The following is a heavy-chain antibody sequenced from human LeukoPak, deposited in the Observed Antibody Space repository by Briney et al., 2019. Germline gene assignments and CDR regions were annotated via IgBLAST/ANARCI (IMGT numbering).Heavy chain of an antibody. CDR2: IYYSGST. CDR3: ARERFDYDFWSGYHNDNWFDP. D-gene: IGHD3-3*01. CDR1: GGSISSYY. Sequence: PSETLSLTCTVSGGSISSYYWIWIRQPPGKGLEWIGYIYYSGSTNYNPSLKSRVTISVDTSKNQFALKLSSVTAADTAVYYCARERFDYDFWSGYHNDNWFDPWGQGALVTVSS. J-gene: IGHJ5*02. V-gene: IGHV4-59*01.